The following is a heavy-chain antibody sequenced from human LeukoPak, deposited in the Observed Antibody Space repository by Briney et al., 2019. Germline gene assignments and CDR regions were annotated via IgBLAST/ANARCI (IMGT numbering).Heavy chain of an antibody. CDR2: INHSGRT. CDR3: ARDVVVVPAAIHYGMDV. D-gene: IGHD2-2*01. V-gene: IGHV4-34*01. CDR1: GGSFSDYF. Sequence: SETLSLTCAVYGGSFSDYFWGWIRQPPGEGLEWIGEINHSGRTYYNPSLKSRVTISVDTSKNQFSLNLSSVTAADTAVYYCARDVVVVPAAIHYGMDVWGQGTTVTVSS. J-gene: IGHJ6*02.